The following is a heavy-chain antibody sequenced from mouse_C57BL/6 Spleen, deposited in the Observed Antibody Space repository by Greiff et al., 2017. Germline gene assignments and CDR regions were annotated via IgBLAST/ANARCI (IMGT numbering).Heavy chain of an antibody. CDR3: ARHGIPSY. Sequence: EVKLVESEGGLVQPGSSMKLSCTASGFTFSDYYMAWVRQVPEKGLEWVANINYDGSSTYYLDSLKSRFIISRDNAKNILYLQMSSLKSEDTATYYCARHGIPSYWGQGTLVTVSA. D-gene: IGHD4-1*01. V-gene: IGHV5-16*01. CDR2: INYDGSST. J-gene: IGHJ3*01. CDR1: GFTFSDYY.